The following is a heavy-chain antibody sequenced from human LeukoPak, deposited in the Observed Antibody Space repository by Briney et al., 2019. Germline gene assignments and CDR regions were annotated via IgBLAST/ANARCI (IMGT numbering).Heavy chain of an antibody. D-gene: IGHD1-26*01. CDR1: GASMKNNFYC. V-gene: IGHV4-39*06. CDR2: FSNTENP. J-gene: IGHJ2*01. CDR3: ARELRLSDGTEWAYWYFDL. Sequence: PSETLSLTCTVSGASMKNNFYCWAWIRQSPGKGLEWMGSFSNTENPDYNPSLRSRITISGDTSKNQFALNMTSVTAADTAAYYCARELRLSDGTEWAYWYFDLWGPATLLTVSS.